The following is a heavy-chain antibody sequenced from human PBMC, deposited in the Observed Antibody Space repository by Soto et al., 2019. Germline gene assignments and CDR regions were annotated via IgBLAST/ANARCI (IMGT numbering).Heavy chain of an antibody. CDR2: ISYSGNT. CDR3: ARVNITNLIVMALDS. Sequence: SSSXSLTGTFGVCCSISGLGYVRWSRQRPGQGLEWIGYISYSGNTYYNPSLKSRVTISADTSKTHFALKLRSVTAADTAVYYRARVNITNLIVMALDSWGKGTLV. D-gene: IGHD3-22*01. V-gene: IGHV4-31*03. J-gene: IGHJ5*02. CDR1: VCCSISGLGY.